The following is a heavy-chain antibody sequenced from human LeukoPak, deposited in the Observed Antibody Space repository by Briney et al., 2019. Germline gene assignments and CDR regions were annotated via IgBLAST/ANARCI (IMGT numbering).Heavy chain of an antibody. D-gene: IGHD6-19*01. CDR3: ATLPIAVAGTNYFSFDS. J-gene: IGHJ4*02. V-gene: IGHV4-59*08. CDR2: IYYSGTT. CDR1: GGSISRYC. Sequence: SETLSLPCTVSGGSISRYCWRWIRQPPGKGLEWIGYIYYSGTTSYNPSLKSRVTMSVDTSKNQLSLRLRFVTAADTAVYYCATLPIAVAGTNYFSFDSWGQGTLVTVSS.